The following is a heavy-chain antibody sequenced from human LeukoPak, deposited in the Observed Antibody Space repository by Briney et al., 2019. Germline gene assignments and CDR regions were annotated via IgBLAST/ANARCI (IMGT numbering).Heavy chain of an antibody. CDR1: GGSFSGYY. CDR3: ARGGHYCSSTSCDRGWFDP. CDR2: INHSGST. J-gene: IGHJ5*02. Sequence: SETLSLTCAVYGGSFSGYYWSWIRQLPGKGLEWIGEINHSGSTNYNPSLKSRVTISVDTSKNQFSLKLSSVTAADTAVYYCARGGHYCSSTSCDRGWFDPWGQGTLVTVSS. D-gene: IGHD2-2*01. V-gene: IGHV4-34*01.